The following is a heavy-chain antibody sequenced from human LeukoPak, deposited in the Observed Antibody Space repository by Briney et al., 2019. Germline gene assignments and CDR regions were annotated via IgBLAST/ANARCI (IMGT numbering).Heavy chain of an antibody. V-gene: IGHV3-48*01. Sequence: GGSLRLSCAASGFTFSSYSMNWVRQAPGKGLEWVSYISSSGTMIYYADSVEGRFTISRDNAKNSLYLQMNSLRAEDAAVYYCAKAPVTSCRGAYCYPFDYWGQGTLVTVSS. J-gene: IGHJ4*02. CDR2: ISSSGTMI. CDR1: GFTFSSYS. D-gene: IGHD2-21*01. CDR3: AKAPVTSCRGAYCYPFDY.